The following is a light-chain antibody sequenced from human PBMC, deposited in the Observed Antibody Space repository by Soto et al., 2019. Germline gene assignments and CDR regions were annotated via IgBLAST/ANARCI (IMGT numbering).Light chain of an antibody. CDR1: QSISSW. V-gene: IGKV1-5*03. CDR2: KAS. CDR3: QQYNSYPWT. Sequence: IQMTQSPSTLSASVGDRVTITCRASQSISSWLAWYQQKPGKAPKLLIYKASSLESGVPSRFSGSGSGTEFTLTISSLQPDDFATYYCQQYNSYPWTFGQGTKEDIK. J-gene: IGKJ1*01.